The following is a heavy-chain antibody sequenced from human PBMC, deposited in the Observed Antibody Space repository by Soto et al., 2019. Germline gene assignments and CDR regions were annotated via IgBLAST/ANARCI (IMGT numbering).Heavy chain of an antibody. CDR3: ARGAIIAAAGPDWFDP. D-gene: IGHD6-13*01. V-gene: IGHV3-74*01. Sequence: GGSLRLSCAASGFTFSSYWMHWVRQAPGKGLVWVSRINSDGSSTSYADSVKGRFAISRDNAKNTLYLQMNSLRAEDTAVYYCARGAIIAAAGPDWFDPWGQGTLVTVSS. CDR2: INSDGSST. CDR1: GFTFSSYW. J-gene: IGHJ5*02.